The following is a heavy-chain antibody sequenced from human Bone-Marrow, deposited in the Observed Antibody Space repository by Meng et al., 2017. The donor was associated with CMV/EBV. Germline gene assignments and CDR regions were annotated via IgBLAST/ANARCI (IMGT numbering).Heavy chain of an antibody. D-gene: IGHD5-18*01. J-gene: IGHJ5*02. V-gene: IGHV3-30*02. CDR3: ARDGTRKFVDTAMVWGNNWFDP. CDR1: GFTFSSYG. CDR2: IRYDGSNK. Sequence: GESLKISCAASGFTFSSYGMHWVRQAPGKGLEWVAFIRYDGSNKYYADSVKGRFTISRDNSKNTLYLQMNSLRAEDTAVYYCARDGTRKFVDTAMVWGNNWFDPWGQGTLVTVSS.